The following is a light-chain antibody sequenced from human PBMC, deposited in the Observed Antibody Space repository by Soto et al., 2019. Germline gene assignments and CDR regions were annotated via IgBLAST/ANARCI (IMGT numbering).Light chain of an antibody. Sequence: EIVMTQSPATLSVSPGGRATLSCRANQSISDTLAWYQQKPGQAPRLLIYGASTRAPGFPARFSGSGSGTDFTLTISSLQSEDFAVYYCQQYNNWPWTFGQGTKVEIK. J-gene: IGKJ1*01. V-gene: IGKV3-15*01. CDR3: QQYNNWPWT. CDR1: QSISDT. CDR2: GAS.